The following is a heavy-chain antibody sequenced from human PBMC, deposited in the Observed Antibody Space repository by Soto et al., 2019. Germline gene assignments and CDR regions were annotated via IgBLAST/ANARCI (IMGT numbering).Heavy chain of an antibody. V-gene: IGHV3-23*01. Sequence: GGSLRLSCAASGFTFSSYAMSWVRQAPGKGLEWVSGISGSGGTTYYADSVKGRFTISRDTSKNTLYLQMNSLRAEDTAVYYCAKQGGLWFGGEAFDIWGQGTMVTVSS. CDR1: GFTFSSYA. CDR2: ISGSGGTT. J-gene: IGHJ3*02. CDR3: AKQGGLWFGGEAFDI. D-gene: IGHD3-10*01.